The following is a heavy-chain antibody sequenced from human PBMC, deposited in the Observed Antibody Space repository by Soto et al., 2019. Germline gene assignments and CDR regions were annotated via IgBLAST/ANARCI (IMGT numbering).Heavy chain of an antibody. CDR2: ISAYNGNT. CDR3: ARDQLTYYYDSSGYLRGDDAFDI. D-gene: IGHD3-22*01. J-gene: IGHJ3*02. Sequence: QVQLVQSGAEVKKPGASVKVSCKASGYTFTSYGISWVRQAPGQGLEWMGWISAYNGNTNYAQKFQGRVTITADKSTSTAYMELSSLRSEDTAVYYCARDQLTYYYDSSGYLRGDDAFDIWGQGTMVTVSS. V-gene: IGHV1-18*01. CDR1: GYTFTSYG.